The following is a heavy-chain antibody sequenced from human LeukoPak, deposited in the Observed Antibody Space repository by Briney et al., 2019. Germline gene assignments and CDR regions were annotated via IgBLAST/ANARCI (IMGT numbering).Heavy chain of an antibody. J-gene: IGHJ6*02. Sequence: PSETLSLTCAVYGGSFSGYYWSWIRQPPGKGLEWIGEINHSGSTNYNPSLKSRVTISVDTSKNQFSLKLSSVTAADTAVYYCARGKQQLAYNVYYYYYGMDVWGQGTTVTVSS. CDR2: INHSGST. CDR3: ARGKQQLAYNVYYYYYGMDV. V-gene: IGHV4-34*01. CDR1: GGSFSGYY. D-gene: IGHD6-13*01.